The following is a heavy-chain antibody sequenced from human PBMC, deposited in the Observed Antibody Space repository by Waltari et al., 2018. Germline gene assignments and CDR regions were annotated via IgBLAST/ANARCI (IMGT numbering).Heavy chain of an antibody. Sequence: QVQLVQSVAEVKKPGASVKISCKASGYTFTKYALHWVRQAPGQRLEWMGRINPGKGNAQYSQNFQGRVSITSDTSASAVYLEMSSLRSEDTAVYYCASAPAKYCAGGGCPEYYQHWGQGSLVTVTS. D-gene: IGHD2-8*02. CDR2: INPGKGNA. CDR1: GYTFTKYA. V-gene: IGHV1-3*01. CDR3: ASAPAKYCAGGGCPEYYQH. J-gene: IGHJ1*01.